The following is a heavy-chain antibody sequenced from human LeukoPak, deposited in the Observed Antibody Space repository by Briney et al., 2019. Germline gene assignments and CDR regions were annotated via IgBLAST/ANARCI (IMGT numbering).Heavy chain of an antibody. D-gene: IGHD4-23*01. CDR2: IYFGGTT. J-gene: IGHJ5*02. V-gene: IGHV4-59*01. CDR1: GGSIKNYY. Sequence: SETLSLTCSVSGGSIKNYYWSWIRQPPGTGLEWLGNIYFGGTTDYNSSLKSRLTISADTFKNQLSLNLQSVTAADTATYYCARHRSDTGGKKGVNWFDPWGQGTLVTVSS. CDR3: ARHRSDTGGKKGVNWFDP.